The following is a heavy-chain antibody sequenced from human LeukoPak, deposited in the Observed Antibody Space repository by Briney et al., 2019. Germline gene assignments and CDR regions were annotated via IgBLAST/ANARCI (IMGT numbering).Heavy chain of an antibody. V-gene: IGHV3-48*03. D-gene: IGHD5-18*01. Sequence: GGSLRLSCAASGFTFSCYEMDWVSQAPGKRLEWVSYISSSGSTIYYSDSVKGRFTISRDNAKNSLYLQMNSLRPEDTAVYYCARDPIQLWSFDYWGQGTLVTVSS. CDR3: ARDPIQLWSFDY. CDR2: ISSSGSTI. CDR1: GFTFSCYE. J-gene: IGHJ4*02.